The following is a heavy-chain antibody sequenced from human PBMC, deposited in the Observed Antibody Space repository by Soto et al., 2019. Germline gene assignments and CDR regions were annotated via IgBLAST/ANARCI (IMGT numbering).Heavy chain of an antibody. V-gene: IGHV4-59*12. J-gene: IGHJ5*02. CDR2: VSFSGST. Sequence: PSETLSLTCTVSGDSISTSYYWNWIRQSPGKELEWIGYVSFSGSTSYNPSLKSRVTISVDTSKNQFSLKLSSVTAADTAVYYCARGYLNDSSGNWFDPWGQGTLVTVSS. CDR1: GDSISTSYY. CDR3: ARGYLNDSSGNWFDP. D-gene: IGHD3-22*01.